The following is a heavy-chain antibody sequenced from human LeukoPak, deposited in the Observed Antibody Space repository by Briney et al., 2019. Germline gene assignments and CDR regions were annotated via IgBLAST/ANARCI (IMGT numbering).Heavy chain of an antibody. CDR2: IIPIFGTA. D-gene: IGHD2-21*02. CDR1: GGTFSSYA. J-gene: IGHJ6*03. V-gene: IGHV1-69*13. Sequence: SVKVSCKASGGTFSSYAISWVRQAPGQALEWMGGIIPIFGTANYAQKFQGRVTITADESTSTAYMELSSLRSEDTAVYYCARCGGDCYGYYYYYMDVWGKGTTVTISS. CDR3: ARCGGDCYGYYYYYMDV.